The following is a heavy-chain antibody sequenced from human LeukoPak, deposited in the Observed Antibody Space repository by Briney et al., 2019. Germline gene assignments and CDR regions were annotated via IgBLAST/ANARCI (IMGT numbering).Heavy chain of an antibody. Sequence: PGGSLRLSCAASGFTFSKYWIHWVRQAQGKGRVWVSRIDNSGSITTYAVPVKGRFTISRDNAENTLYLQMNSLRVEDTAVYYCVRSAFHAGSGNYYDYWGQGTLVTVSS. CDR2: IDNSGSIT. J-gene: IGHJ4*02. CDR1: GFTFSKYW. CDR3: VRSAFHAGSGNYYDY. V-gene: IGHV3-74*03. D-gene: IGHD3-22*01.